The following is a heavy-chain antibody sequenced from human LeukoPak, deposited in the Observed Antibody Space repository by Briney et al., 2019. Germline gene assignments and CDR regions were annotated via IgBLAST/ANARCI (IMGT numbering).Heavy chain of an antibody. D-gene: IGHD3-22*01. CDR3: ARRRISSAYHLDL. CDR1: GYNFTYYV. CDR2: VSAYNGKT. J-gene: IGHJ5*02. Sequence: ASVKVSRKASGYNFTYYVITWVRQAPGQGLEWMGWVSAYNGKTNYAQKFQDRVSMTTDTSTSTAYMELMSLRPDDTAIFYCARRRISSAYHLDLWGQGTLVTASS. V-gene: IGHV1-18*01.